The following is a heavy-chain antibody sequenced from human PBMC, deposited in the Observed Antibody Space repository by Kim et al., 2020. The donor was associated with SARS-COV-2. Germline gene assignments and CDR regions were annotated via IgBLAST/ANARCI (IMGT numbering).Heavy chain of an antibody. CDR1: GGSFSGYY. CDR2: INHSGST. D-gene: IGHD5-12*01. V-gene: IGHV4-34*01. CDR3: ARGRGVAGHDSRLFDY. J-gene: IGHJ4*02. Sequence: SETLSLTCAVYGGSFSGYYWSWIRQPPGKGLEWIGEINHSGSTNYNPSLKSRVTISVDTSKNQFSLKLSSVTAADTAVYYCARGRGVAGHDSRLFDYWGQGTLVTVSS.